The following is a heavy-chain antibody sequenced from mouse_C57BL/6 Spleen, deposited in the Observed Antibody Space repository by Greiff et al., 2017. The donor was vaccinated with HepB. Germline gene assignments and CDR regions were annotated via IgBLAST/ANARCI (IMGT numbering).Heavy chain of an antibody. CDR2: IYPGSGST. D-gene: IGHD1-1*01. V-gene: IGHV1-55*01. CDR3: ARREDGSSTLDY. Sequence: VQLQQPGAELVKPGASVKMSCKASGYTFTSSWITWVKQRTGQGLEWIGDIYPGSGSTNYNEKFQSKATLTVDTSSSTAYMHLSSLTSEDSAVYYCARREDGSSTLDYWGQGATLTVSS. CDR1: GYTFTSSW. J-gene: IGHJ2*01.